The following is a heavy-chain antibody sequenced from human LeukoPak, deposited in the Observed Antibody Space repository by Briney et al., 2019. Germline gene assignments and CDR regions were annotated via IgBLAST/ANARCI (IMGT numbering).Heavy chain of an antibody. J-gene: IGHJ4*02. CDR1: GFTFSSYS. Sequence: GGSLRLSCAASGFTFSSYSMHWLRQAPRKGLAYVSAISSNGDNTYYAGSVKGRFTISRDNSKNTLYLQMGSLRVEDMGVYYCAREVDRVFDYWGQGNLVTVSS. CDR3: AREVDRVFDY. CDR2: ISSNGDNT. D-gene: IGHD2-2*01. V-gene: IGHV3-64*02.